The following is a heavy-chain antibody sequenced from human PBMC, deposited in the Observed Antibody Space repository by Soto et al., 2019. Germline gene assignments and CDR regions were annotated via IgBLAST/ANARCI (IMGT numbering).Heavy chain of an antibody. Sequence: QVQLQESGPGLVKPSETLSLTCTVSGGSISSYYWSWIRQPPGKGLEWIGYIYYSGSTNYNPSLKSRVTISVDTSKNQFSLKLSSVTAADTAVYYCASLYDSSGYYRDYWGQGTLVTVSS. CDR2: IYYSGST. J-gene: IGHJ4*02. V-gene: IGHV4-59*01. CDR3: ASLYDSSGYYRDY. D-gene: IGHD3-22*01. CDR1: GGSISSYY.